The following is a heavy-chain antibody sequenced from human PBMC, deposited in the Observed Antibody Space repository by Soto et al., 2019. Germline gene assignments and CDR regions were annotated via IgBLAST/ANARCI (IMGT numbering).Heavy chain of an antibody. D-gene: IGHD3-16*01. V-gene: IGHV1-8*01. CDR2: MNPDSGNT. CDR3: ARASLWGSLSLFYLDD. CDR1: GYTFTGYD. J-gene: IGHJ4*02. Sequence: ASVKVSCKASGYTFTGYDINWVRQATGHGLEWMGWMNPDSGNTGYAQKFQGRVTMTRNTSISTAYLELSSLTSEDTAVYYCARASLWGSLSLFYLDDWGQGIQVTVSS.